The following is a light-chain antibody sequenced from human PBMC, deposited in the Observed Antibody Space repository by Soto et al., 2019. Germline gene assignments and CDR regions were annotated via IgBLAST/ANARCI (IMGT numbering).Light chain of an antibody. CDR1: KDINNY. CDR2: DAS. J-gene: IGKJ4*01. CDR3: QQYEDLPLP. Sequence: DIQLTQSPYSLSASVGDRVTITCQASKDINNYLNWYQQKPWKAPKLLIFDASSVETGVPSRFSGSGSGTHFTFTISSLEPEDIATYHCQQYEDLPLPFGGGTRVELK. V-gene: IGKV1-33*01.